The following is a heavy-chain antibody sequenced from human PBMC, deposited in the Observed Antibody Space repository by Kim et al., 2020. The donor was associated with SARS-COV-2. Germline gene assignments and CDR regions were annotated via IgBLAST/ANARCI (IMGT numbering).Heavy chain of an antibody. CDR3: AGAPITMIVVVGAFDI. CDR1: GGSISSGGYY. V-gene: IGHV4-31*03. J-gene: IGHJ3*02. D-gene: IGHD3-22*01. Sequence: SETLSLTCTVSGGSISSGGYYWSWIRQHPGKGLEWIGYIYYSGSTYYNPSLKSRVTISVDTSKNQFSLKLSSVTAADTAVYYCAGAPITMIVVVGAFDIWGQGTMVTVSS. CDR2: IYYSGST.